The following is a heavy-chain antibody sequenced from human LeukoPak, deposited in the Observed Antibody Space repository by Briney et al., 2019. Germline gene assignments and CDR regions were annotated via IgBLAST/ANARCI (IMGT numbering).Heavy chain of an antibody. CDR3: ARNFVMKGFDP. J-gene: IGHJ5*02. CDR2: INSDSGFT. D-gene: IGHD3-16*01. Sequence: ASVKVSCKASGYTFTGYYMNWVRQAPGQGLEWMGWINSDSGFTKYAQKFQGGVTMTRDTSITTVYMDLTRLTSDDTAVYYCARNFVMKGFDPWGQGTLVTVSS. V-gene: IGHV1-2*02. CDR1: GYTFTGYY.